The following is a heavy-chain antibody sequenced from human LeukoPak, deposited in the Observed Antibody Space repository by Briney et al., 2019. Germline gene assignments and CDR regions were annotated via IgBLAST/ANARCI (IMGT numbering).Heavy chain of an antibody. V-gene: IGHV1-18*01. CDR2: ISTYNPNT. Sequence: GASVKVSCKASGYSFTAYVISWVRQAPGQGLEWRGWISTYNPNTNYAQKFQGRVTMTTDTSTSTVYMELRSLRSDDTAVYYCARSPARGYDILTNYNDYWGQGTLVTVSS. J-gene: IGHJ4*02. D-gene: IGHD3-9*01. CDR1: GYSFTAYV. CDR3: ARSPARGYDILTNYNDY.